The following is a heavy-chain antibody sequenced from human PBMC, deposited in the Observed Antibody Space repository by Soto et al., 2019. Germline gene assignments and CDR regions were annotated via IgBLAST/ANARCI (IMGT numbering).Heavy chain of an antibody. CDR3: TRATWYSEY. J-gene: IGHJ4*02. CDR1: GVSISNNY. Sequence: QVQLQESGPGLVKPSETLSLTCTVSGVSISNNYWSWIRQPPGKGLEWIGYIYYNGNTNYNPSLKSRVTMSVDTSRNQISLKLTTVTAADTSVYYCTRATWYSEYWGQGTLVTV. V-gene: IGHV4-59*01. CDR2: IYYNGNT. D-gene: IGHD5-12*01.